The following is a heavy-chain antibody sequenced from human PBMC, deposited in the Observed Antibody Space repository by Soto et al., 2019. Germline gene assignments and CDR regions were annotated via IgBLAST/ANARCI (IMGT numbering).Heavy chain of an antibody. V-gene: IGHV3-9*01. J-gene: IGHJ3*01. CDR1: GFIFDDYA. Sequence: EVQLVESGGGLVQPGRSLRLSCAASGFIFDDYAMHWVRQAPGKGLEWVSSVSWDSRSIAYAGSVQGRFTLSRDNVKNALSLPLNSVTTEDAAFNYCARGTAVPTLPVFDLWGQGTIVTVSS. CDR3: ARGTAVPTLPVFDL. D-gene: IGHD4-17*01. CDR2: VSWDSRSI.